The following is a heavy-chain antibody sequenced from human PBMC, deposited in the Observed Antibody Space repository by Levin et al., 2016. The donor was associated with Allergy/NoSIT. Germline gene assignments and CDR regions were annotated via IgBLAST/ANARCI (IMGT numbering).Heavy chain of an antibody. CDR3: ARGWYYSDSSGHYNS. J-gene: IGHJ4*02. D-gene: IGHD3-22*01. CDR2: INPNNGNK. Sequence: ASVKVSCKASGYTFTSYDINWVRQTTGQGLEWMGWINPNNGNKGYAQQFQGRVTMTRDTSASTAYMELTSLRPDDTAVYYCARGWYYSDSSGHYNSWGQGTPVTVSS. CDR1: GYTFTSYD. V-gene: IGHV1-8*01.